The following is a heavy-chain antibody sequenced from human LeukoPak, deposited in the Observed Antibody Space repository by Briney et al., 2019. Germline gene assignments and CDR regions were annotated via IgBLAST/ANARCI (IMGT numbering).Heavy chain of an antibody. CDR3: ARVGLYSSSWYRAGGPWDYYYGMDV. CDR2: IYYSGST. V-gene: IGHV4-59*08. J-gene: IGHJ6*02. Sequence: KASETLSLTCTVSGGSISSYYWSWIRQPPGKGLEWIGYIYYSGSTNYNPSLKSRVTISVDTSKNQFSLKLSSVTAADTAVYYCARVGLYSSSWYRAGGPWDYYYGMDVWGQGTTVTVSS. D-gene: IGHD6-13*01. CDR1: GGSISSYY.